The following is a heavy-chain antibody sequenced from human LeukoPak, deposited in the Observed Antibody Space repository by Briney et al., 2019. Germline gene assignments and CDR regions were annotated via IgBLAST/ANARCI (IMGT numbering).Heavy chain of an antibody. CDR3: ARHSSGAPQYYDFWSGYYTGSWFDP. Sequence: SETLSLTCTVSGGSISSSSYYWGWIRQPPGKGLEWIGSIYYSGSTYYNPSLKSRVTISVDTAKNQFSLKLSSVTAADTAVYYYARHSSGAPQYYDFWSGYYTGSWFDPWGQGTLVTVSS. CDR1: GGSISSSSYY. D-gene: IGHD3-3*01. V-gene: IGHV4-39*01. CDR2: IYYSGST. J-gene: IGHJ5*02.